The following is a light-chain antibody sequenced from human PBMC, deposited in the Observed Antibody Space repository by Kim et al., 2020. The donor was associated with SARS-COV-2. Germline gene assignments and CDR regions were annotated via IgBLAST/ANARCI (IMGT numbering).Light chain of an antibody. V-gene: IGLV3-1*01. CDR3: QAWDSSTAV. Sequence: SYELTQPPSVSVSPGQTASITCSGDKLGDKYACWFQQKPGQSPVLLVYQDSKRPSAIPERFSGSNSGNTATLTISGTQAMDEADYYCQAWDSSTAVFVGG. J-gene: IGLJ2*01. CDR2: QDS. CDR1: KLGDKY.